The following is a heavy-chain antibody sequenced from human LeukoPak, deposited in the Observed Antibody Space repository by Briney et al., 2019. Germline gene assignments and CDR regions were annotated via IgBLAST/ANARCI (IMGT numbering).Heavy chain of an antibody. J-gene: IGHJ4*02. V-gene: IGHV1-18*01. Sequence: ASVKVSCKASGCTFTSYGISWVRQAPGQGLEWMGWISAYNGNTNYAQKLQGRVTMTTDTSTSTAYMELRSLRSDDTAVYYCARVWVDIAVAGYYFDYWGQGTLVTVSS. CDR2: ISAYNGNT. D-gene: IGHD6-19*01. CDR1: GCTFTSYG. CDR3: ARVWVDIAVAGYYFDY.